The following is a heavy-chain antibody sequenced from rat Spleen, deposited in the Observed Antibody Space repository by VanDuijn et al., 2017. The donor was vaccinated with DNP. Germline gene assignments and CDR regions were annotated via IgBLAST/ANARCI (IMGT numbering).Heavy chain of an antibody. J-gene: IGHJ2*01. CDR1: GFTFSNYG. V-gene: IGHV5S13*01. Sequence: EVQLVESGGGLVQPGRSLKLSCAASGFTFSNYGMAWNRQTPTKGLEWVASITSRGGNTYYSDSVRGRFTLSRDNAKSTLYLQMDSLRSEDTATYYCVSQLFDYWGQGVMVTVSS. CDR2: ITSRGGNT. CDR3: VSQLFDY.